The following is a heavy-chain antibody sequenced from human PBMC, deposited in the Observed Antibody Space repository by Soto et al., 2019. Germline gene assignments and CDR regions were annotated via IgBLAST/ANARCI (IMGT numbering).Heavy chain of an antibody. CDR2: ISSSSSYI. J-gene: IGHJ4*02. Sequence: GGSLRLSCAASGLTFRSYSMNWVRQAPGKGLEWVSSISSSSSYIYYADSVKGRFTISRDNAKNSLYLQMNSLRAEDTAVYYCARDSLMAVAFDYWGQGTLVTVSS. CDR1: GLTFRSYS. CDR3: ARDSLMAVAFDY. D-gene: IGHD6-19*01. V-gene: IGHV3-21*01.